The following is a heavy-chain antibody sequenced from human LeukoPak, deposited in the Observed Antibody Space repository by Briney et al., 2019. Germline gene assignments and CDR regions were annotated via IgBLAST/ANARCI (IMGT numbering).Heavy chain of an antibody. Sequence: PSETLSLTCTVSGDSISSYYWSWIRQPAGKGLEWIGRIYTSGSTNYNPSLKSRVTMSVDTSKKQFSLKLSSVTAADTAVYYCARLSSSLSGSKFDYWGQGTLVAVSS. CDR1: GDSISSYY. V-gene: IGHV4-4*07. D-gene: IGHD6-13*01. J-gene: IGHJ4*02. CDR3: ARLSSSLSGSKFDY. CDR2: IYTSGST.